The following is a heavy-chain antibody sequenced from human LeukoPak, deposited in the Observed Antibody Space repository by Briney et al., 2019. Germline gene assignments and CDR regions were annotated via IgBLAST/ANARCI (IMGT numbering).Heavy chain of an antibody. J-gene: IGHJ4*02. V-gene: IGHV3-13*01. CDR2: IGNAGDT. CDR1: GFTFSSYD. D-gene: IGHD3-10*01. Sequence: GGSLRLSCAASGFTFSSYDMHWVRQTTGKGLEWVSAIGNAGDTYYLGSVKGRFTISRENAKNSLYLQMNSLRGEDTAVFYCARAAGIGYYRSGSPYYFDFWGQGTLVTVSS. CDR3: ARAAGIGYYRSGSPYYFDF.